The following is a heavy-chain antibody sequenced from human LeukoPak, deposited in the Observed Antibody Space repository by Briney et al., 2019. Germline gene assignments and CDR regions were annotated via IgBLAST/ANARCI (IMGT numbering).Heavy chain of an antibody. CDR2: IDYSGST. V-gene: IGHV4-59*01. Sequence: PSETLSLTCAVYGGSFSGYYWSWIREPPGKGLEWIGYIDYSGSTNYNPSLKSRVTISVDTSKNQFSLKLSSVTAADTAVYYCARVGAGCFDFWGQGTMVTVSS. D-gene: IGHD1-26*01. J-gene: IGHJ3*01. CDR3: ARVGAGCFDF. CDR1: GGSFSGYY.